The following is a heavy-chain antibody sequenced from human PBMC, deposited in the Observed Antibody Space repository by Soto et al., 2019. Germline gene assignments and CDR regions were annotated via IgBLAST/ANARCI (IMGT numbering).Heavy chain of an antibody. V-gene: IGHV3-15*01. CDR3: TTYRVDGGVADTTWFDP. CDR1: GLTFSSAW. CDR2: IQSKTDGGTT. D-gene: IGHD1-1*01. J-gene: IGHJ5*02. Sequence: EVQLVESGGGLVRPGGSLRLSCAASGLTFSSAWMSWVRQAPGKGLEWVGRIQSKTDGGTTEYAAPVKGRFSISRDDSKNTLYLQMNSLKTEDTAVYYCTTYRVDGGVADTTWFDPWGQGTLVTVSS.